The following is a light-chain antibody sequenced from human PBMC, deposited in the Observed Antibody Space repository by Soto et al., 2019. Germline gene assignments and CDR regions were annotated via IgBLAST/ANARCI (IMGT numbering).Light chain of an antibody. CDR1: QSISSY. Sequence: DIQMTQSPSSLSASVGDRVTITCRASQSISSYLNWYQQKPGKDPKLLIYAASSLQSGVPSRFSVSGSGTDFTLTISSLQPEDFATYYCQQSYSTPRTFGQGTKVEIK. J-gene: IGKJ1*01. V-gene: IGKV1-39*01. CDR3: QQSYSTPRT. CDR2: AAS.